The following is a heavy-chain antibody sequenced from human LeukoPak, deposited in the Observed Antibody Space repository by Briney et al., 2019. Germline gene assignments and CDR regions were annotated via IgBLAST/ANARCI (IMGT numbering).Heavy chain of an antibody. J-gene: IGHJ3*02. CDR3: ARLYSSSSGKAFDI. Sequence: GGSLRLSCAASGFTFSSYEMNWVRQAPGKGLEWVSYISSGRTIYYADSVKGRFTISRDNANNSLYLQMNRLRAEDTAVYYCARLYSSSSGKAFDIWGQGTMVTVSS. CDR1: GFTFSSYE. D-gene: IGHD6-6*01. V-gene: IGHV3-48*03. CDR2: ISSGRTI.